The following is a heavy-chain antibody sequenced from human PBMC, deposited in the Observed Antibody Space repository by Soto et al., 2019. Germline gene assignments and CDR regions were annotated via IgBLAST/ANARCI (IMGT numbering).Heavy chain of an antibody. CDR1: GFTFSSYS. D-gene: IGHD2-21*02. Sequence: GGSLRLSCAASGFTFSSYSMNWVRQAPGKGLEWVSYISSSSSTIYYADSVKGRFTISRDNAKNSLYLQMNSLRAEDTAVYYSASGGYVYCGGDSKDPFEIWGQGTMVTV. CDR3: ASGGYVYCGGDSKDPFEI. CDR2: ISSSSSTI. V-gene: IGHV3-48*01. J-gene: IGHJ3*02.